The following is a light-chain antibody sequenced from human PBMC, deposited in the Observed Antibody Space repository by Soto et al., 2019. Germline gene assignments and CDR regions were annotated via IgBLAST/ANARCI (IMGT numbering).Light chain of an antibody. CDR2: GAS. CDR3: QQYNNWPWT. V-gene: IGKV3-15*01. CDR1: QSISDT. Sequence: EIVMPQSPATLSVSPGERATLSCRASQSISDTLAWYQQKPGQAPRLLIHGASTRAPGFPARFSGSGSGTDFTLTISSLQSEDFAVYYCQQYNNWPWTFGQGTKV. J-gene: IGKJ1*01.